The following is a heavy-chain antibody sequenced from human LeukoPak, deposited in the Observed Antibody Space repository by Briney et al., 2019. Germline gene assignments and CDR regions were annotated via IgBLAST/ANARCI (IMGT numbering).Heavy chain of an antibody. CDR1: GFTFSSYG. CDR2: IRYDGSNK. V-gene: IGHV3-30*02. D-gene: IGHD3-10*01. J-gene: IGHJ6*02. CDR3: AKEPGVRVYYYGMDV. Sequence: GGSLRLSCAASGFTFSSYGMHWVRQAPGKGLEWVAFIRYDGSNKYYADSVKGRFTISRDNSKNTLYLQMNSLRAEDTAVYYCAKEPGVRVYYYGMDVWGQGTTVTVSS.